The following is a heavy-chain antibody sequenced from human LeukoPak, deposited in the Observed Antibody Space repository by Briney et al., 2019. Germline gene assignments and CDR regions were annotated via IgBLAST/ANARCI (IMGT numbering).Heavy chain of an antibody. J-gene: IGHJ6*03. CDR2: INPNSGGT. CDR3: ARDLSGSYLWDYYYYMDV. Sequence: ASVKVSCKASGYTFTGYYMHWVRQAPGQGLEWMGWINPNSGGTNYAQKFQGRVTMTRDTSISTAYMELSRLRSDDTAVYYCARDLSGSYLWDYYYYMDVWAKGTTVTVSS. V-gene: IGHV1-2*02. CDR1: GYTFTGYY. D-gene: IGHD1-26*01.